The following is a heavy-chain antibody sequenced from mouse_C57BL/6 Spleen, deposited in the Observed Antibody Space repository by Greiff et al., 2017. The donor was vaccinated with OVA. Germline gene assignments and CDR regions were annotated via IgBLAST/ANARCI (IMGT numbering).Heavy chain of an antibody. J-gene: IGHJ2*01. Sequence: VQLKQSGAELVRPGASVTLSCKASGYTFTDYEMHWVKQTPVHGLEWIGAIDPETGGTAYNQKFKGKAILTADKSSSTAYMELRSLTSEDSAVYYCTRWVYDYDGTFDYWGQGTTLTVSS. CDR2: IDPETGGT. V-gene: IGHV1-15*01. CDR3: TRWVYDYDGTFDY. CDR1: GYTFTDYE. D-gene: IGHD2-4*01.